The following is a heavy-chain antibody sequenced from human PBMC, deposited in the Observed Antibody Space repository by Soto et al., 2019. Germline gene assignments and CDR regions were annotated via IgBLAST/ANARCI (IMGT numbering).Heavy chain of an antibody. Sequence: GASVKVSCKASGGTFSSYTINWVRQAPGQKPERKGKIIPILGIANYAQKFQGRVTITADKSTSTAYMELSSLRSEDTAVYYCASPGRYSGYDYNYYYYMDVWGKGTTVTVSS. CDR2: IIPILGIA. D-gene: IGHD5-12*01. CDR3: ASPGRYSGYDYNYYYYMDV. CDR1: GGTFSSYT. J-gene: IGHJ6*03. V-gene: IGHV1-69*02.